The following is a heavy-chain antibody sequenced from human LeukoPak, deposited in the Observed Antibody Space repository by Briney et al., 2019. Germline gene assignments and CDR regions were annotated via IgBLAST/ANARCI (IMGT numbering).Heavy chain of an antibody. CDR3: ARQSGAGEREY. V-gene: IGHV3-21*01. J-gene: IGHJ4*02. CDR1: GFTFSSYS. D-gene: IGHD3-10*01. CDR2: ISSSSYI. Sequence: GGSLRLSCAASGFTFSSYSMNWVRQAPGKGMEWVSSISSSSYIYYADSVKGRFTISRDNANNSLYLQMNSLRAEDTAVYYCARQSGAGEREYWGQGTLVTVSS.